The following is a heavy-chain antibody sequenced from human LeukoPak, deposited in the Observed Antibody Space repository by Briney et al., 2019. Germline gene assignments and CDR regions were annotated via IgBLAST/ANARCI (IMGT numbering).Heavy chain of an antibody. CDR1: GGSISSSSYY. CDR2: IYYSGST. V-gene: IGHV4-39*02. Sequence: PSETLSLTCTVSGGSISSSSYYWGWIRQPPGKGLEWIGTIYYSGSTYYNPSLKSRVTISVDTSKNQFSLKLSSVTAADTAVYYCAKDTFPTVTHEEDWFDPWGQGTLVTVSS. J-gene: IGHJ5*02. CDR3: AKDTFPTVTHEEDWFDP. D-gene: IGHD4-17*01.